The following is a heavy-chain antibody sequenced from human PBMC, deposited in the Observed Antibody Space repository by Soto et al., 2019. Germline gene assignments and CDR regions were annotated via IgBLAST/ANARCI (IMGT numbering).Heavy chain of an antibody. D-gene: IGHD4-17*01. CDR3: ARDPHYGDYGLYGMDV. Sequence: GSLRLSCAASGFTVSSNYMSWVRQAPGKGLEWVSVIYSGGSTYYADSVKGRFTISRDNSKNTLYLQMNSLRAEDTAVYYCARDPHYGDYGLYGMDVWGQGTTVTVSS. V-gene: IGHV3-53*01. CDR2: IYSGGST. CDR1: GFTVSSNY. J-gene: IGHJ6*02.